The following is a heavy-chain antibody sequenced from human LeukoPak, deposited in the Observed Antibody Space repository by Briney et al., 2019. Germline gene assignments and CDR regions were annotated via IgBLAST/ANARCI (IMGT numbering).Heavy chain of an antibody. CDR3: AKGAYDYVEIAYFDY. V-gene: IGHV3-30*18. D-gene: IGHD5-12*01. CDR1: GFTFSSYA. Sequence: GRSLRLSCAASGFTFSSYAMHWVRQAPGKGLEWAAIISYDGSIKYYADSVKGRFTISRDNSKNTLFLQMNSLITEDTAVYYCAKGAYDYVEIAYFDYWGQGSLVTVSS. CDR2: ISYDGSIK. J-gene: IGHJ4*02.